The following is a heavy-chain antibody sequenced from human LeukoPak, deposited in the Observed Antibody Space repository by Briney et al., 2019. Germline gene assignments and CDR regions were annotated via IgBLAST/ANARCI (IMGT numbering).Heavy chain of an antibody. CDR3: ARVTSVGYMFDY. J-gene: IGHJ4*02. CDR1: GGTFSSYT. V-gene: IGHV1-69*02. CDR2: IIPILGIA. D-gene: IGHD2-2*02. Sequence: SVKVSCKASGGTFSSYTISWVRQAPGQGLEWMGRIIPILGIANYAQKFQGRVTIPADKSTSTAYMELSSLRSEDTAVYYCARVTSVGYMFDYWGQGTLVTVSS.